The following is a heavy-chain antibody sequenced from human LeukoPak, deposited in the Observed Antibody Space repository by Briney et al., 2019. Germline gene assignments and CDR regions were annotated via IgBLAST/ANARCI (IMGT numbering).Heavy chain of an antibody. D-gene: IGHD6-13*01. CDR1: GFTFSNYR. CDR2: ISSSGSTI. Sequence: PGGSLRLSCAASGFTFSNYRMSWVRQAPGKGLEWVSYISSSGSTIYYADSVKGRFTISRDNAKNSLYLQMNSLRAEDTAVYYCARDWVSIAAAGIFDYWGQGTLVTVSS. CDR3: ARDWVSIAAAGIFDY. V-gene: IGHV3-48*04. J-gene: IGHJ4*02.